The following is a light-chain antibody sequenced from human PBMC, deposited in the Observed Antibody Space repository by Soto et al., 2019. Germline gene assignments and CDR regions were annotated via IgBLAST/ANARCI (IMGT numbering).Light chain of an antibody. CDR1: SGHSDYG. CDR2: FNRDGSH. Sequence: QLVLTQSPSASASLGASVKLTCTLSSGHSDYGIAWHQQQPDKGPRYLMKFNRDGSHNKGDGIPDRFSGSSSGAERYVIIAGLHSHDDASYYCQTWDTVVVFGGGTKLTVL. V-gene: IGLV4-69*01. J-gene: IGLJ2*01. CDR3: QTWDTVVV.